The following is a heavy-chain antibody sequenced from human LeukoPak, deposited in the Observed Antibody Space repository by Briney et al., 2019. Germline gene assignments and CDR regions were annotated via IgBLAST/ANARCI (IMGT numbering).Heavy chain of an antibody. CDR1: GFTFSSYE. V-gene: IGHV3-48*03. D-gene: IGHD4-17*01. J-gene: IGHJ4*02. CDR2: ISSSGSTI. Sequence: PGGSLRLSCAASGFTFSSYEMNWVRQAPGKGLEWVSYISSSGSTIYYADSVKGRFTISRDNSKNTLYLQMNSLRAEDTAVYYCATNLRHLVNFDYWGQGTLVTVSS. CDR3: ATNLRHLVNFDY.